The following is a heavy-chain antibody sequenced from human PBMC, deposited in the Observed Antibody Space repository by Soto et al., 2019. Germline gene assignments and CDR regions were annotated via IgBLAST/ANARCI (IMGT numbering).Heavy chain of an antibody. CDR1: GSTFTDFT. Sequence: PGGSLRLSCAGSGSTFTDFTMTWVRQAPGKGLEWVSAISGDGLSTNYAGSVKGRFTISRDNSKTTLYLQMNSLRAEDTAVYYCARRPDAFDIWGRGTMVTVSS. V-gene: IGHV3-23*01. CDR2: ISGDGLST. CDR3: ARRPDAFDI. J-gene: IGHJ3*02.